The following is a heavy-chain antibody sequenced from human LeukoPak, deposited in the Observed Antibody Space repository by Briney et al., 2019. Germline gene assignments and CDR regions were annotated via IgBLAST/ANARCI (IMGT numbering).Heavy chain of an antibody. CDR1: GFTFSSYG. V-gene: IGHV3-23*01. Sequence: GGSLRLSCAASGFTFSSYGMSWVRQAPGKGLEWVSAISGSGGSTYYADSVKGRFTISRDNSKNTLYLQMNSLRAEDTAVYYCARGMSFWSGYYRLSSPLDYWGQGTLVTVSS. J-gene: IGHJ4*02. D-gene: IGHD3-3*01. CDR2: ISGSGGST. CDR3: ARGMSFWSGYYRLSSPLDY.